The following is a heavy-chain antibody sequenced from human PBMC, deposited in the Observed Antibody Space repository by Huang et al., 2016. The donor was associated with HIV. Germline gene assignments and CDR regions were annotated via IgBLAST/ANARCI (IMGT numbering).Heavy chain of an antibody. D-gene: IGHD3-22*01. CDR1: GYTLTELS. CDR2: CEPEDGET. V-gene: IGHV1-24*01. CDR3: ATVYRRFRNHDSGDYYFDY. J-gene: IGHJ4*02. Sequence: QVQLVQSGAEVKKPGASVKVSCKVSGYTLTELSMHWVRQAPGKGLEWRGCCEPEDGETIDAQKVQGRVTMTEDTSTDTAYMELSSLRSEDTAVYYCATVYRRFRNHDSGDYYFDYWDQGTLVTVSS.